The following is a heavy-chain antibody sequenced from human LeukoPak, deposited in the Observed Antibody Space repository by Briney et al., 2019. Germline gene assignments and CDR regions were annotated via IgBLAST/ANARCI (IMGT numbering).Heavy chain of an antibody. J-gene: IGHJ4*02. D-gene: IGHD3-22*01. V-gene: IGHV4-59*08. CDR3: ARHRPDSSGYYFDY. Sequence: SSETLSLTCTVSGGSISSYYWSWIRQPPGKGLEWIGYIYYSGRTNYNPSLKSRVTISVDTSKNQFSLKLSSVTAADTAVYYCARHRPDSSGYYFDYWGQGTLVTVSS. CDR2: IYYSGRT. CDR1: GGSISSYY.